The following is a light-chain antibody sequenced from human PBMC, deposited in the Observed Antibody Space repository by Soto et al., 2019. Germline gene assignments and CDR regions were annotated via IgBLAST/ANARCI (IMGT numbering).Light chain of an antibody. Sequence: AIRMTQSPSSLSASIGDRVTITCRPSQGIAGSLAWYQQTSGNAPKVLIYDAYTRQTGVPSRFIGSAPGTDFTLTIDSLQVEDSATYFWQQYYGYAITFGQGTRLDI. CDR1: QGIAGS. J-gene: IGKJ5*01. CDR2: DAY. V-gene: IGKV1-8*01. CDR3: QQYYGYAIT.